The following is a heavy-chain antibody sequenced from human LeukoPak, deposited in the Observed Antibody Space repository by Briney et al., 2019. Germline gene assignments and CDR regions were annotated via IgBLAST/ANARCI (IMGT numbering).Heavy chain of an antibody. Sequence: ASVKVSCKASGYTFTIYYMHWVRQAPGQGLEWMGIINPSGGSTSYAQKFQGRVTMTRDPSTSTVYMGLSSLRSEDTAVYYCARDGGHGDYDYWGQGTLVTVSS. CDR1: GYTFTIYY. V-gene: IGHV1-46*01. J-gene: IGHJ4*02. CDR3: ARDGGHGDYDY. D-gene: IGHD4-17*01. CDR2: INPSGGST.